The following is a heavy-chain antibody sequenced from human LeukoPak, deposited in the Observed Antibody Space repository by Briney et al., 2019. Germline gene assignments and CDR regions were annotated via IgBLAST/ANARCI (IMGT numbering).Heavy chain of an antibody. Sequence: SSETLSLTCTVSGGSISSGSYYWGWIRQPPGKGLEWIGSIYYSGSTYYNPSLKSRVTISVDTSKNQFSLKLSSVTAADTAVYYCARQLRGGGSYKVRYYGMDVWGQGTTVTVSS. CDR3: ARQLRGGGSYKVRYYGMDV. CDR2: IYYSGST. CDR1: GGSISSGSYY. D-gene: IGHD1-26*01. V-gene: IGHV4-39*01. J-gene: IGHJ6*02.